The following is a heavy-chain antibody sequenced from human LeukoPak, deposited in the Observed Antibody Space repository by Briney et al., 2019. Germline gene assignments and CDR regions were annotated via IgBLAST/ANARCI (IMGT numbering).Heavy chain of an antibody. CDR3: AKEDYYGSGIYY. V-gene: IGHV3-30*18. J-gene: IGHJ4*02. CDR2: SYDGSNK. CDR1: GFTFSSYG. D-gene: IGHD3-10*01. Sequence: PGGSLRLSCAASGFTFSSYGMHWVRQAPGKGLEWAAVSYDGSNKYYADSVKGRFTISRDNSKNTLYLQMNSLRAEDTAVYYCAKEDYYGSGIYYWGQGTLVTVSS.